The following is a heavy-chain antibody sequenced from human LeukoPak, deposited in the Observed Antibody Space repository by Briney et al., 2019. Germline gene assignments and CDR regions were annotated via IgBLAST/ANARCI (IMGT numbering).Heavy chain of an antibody. CDR3: ASRYFTIYTSGFDY. V-gene: IGHV1-69*01. D-gene: IGHD2/OR15-2a*01. CDR1: GGTFSSYA. Sequence: SVKVSCKASGGTFSSYAISWVRQAPGQGLGWMGGIIPIFGTANYAQKFQGRVTITVDESTSTAYMELSSLRSEDTAVYYCASRYFTIYTSGFDYWGQGTLVTVSS. CDR2: IIPIFGTA. J-gene: IGHJ4*02.